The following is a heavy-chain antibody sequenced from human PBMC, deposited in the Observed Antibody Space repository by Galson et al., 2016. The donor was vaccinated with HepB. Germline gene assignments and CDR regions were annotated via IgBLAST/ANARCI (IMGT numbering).Heavy chain of an antibody. CDR2: ISDSGGNT. Sequence: SLRLSCAASGFSFYSFAMSWVRQAPGKGLEWVSGISDSGGNTWDADSVKGRFLISRDNSKHTLYLQLNRLRAEDTAVYYCAKVPLGERKVTFGAVRRKKGITFFDHWGQGTLVTVSS. V-gene: IGHV3-23*01. CDR1: GFSFYSFA. D-gene: IGHD3-16*01. J-gene: IGHJ4*02. CDR3: AKVPLGERKVTFGAVRRKKGITFFDH.